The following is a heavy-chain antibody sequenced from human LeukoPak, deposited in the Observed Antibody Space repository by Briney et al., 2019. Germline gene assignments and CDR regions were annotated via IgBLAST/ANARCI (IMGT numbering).Heavy chain of an antibody. V-gene: IGHV4-61*02. CDR3: ARDPNLYGSGAFDY. CDR2: VSTRGST. CDR1: GGSISSGNNY. J-gene: IGHJ4*02. Sequence: SETLSLTCTVSGGSISSGNNYWNWLRQPAGKGLEWIGRVSTRGSTNYSPSLKSRVNTSIDTSKNQFSLKLSSVTAADTAVYYCARDPNLYGSGAFDYWGQGTLVIVSA. D-gene: IGHD3-10*01.